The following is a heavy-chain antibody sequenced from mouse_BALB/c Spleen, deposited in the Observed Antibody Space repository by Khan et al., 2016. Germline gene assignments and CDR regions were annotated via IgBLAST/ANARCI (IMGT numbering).Heavy chain of an antibody. CDR2: IHYSGST. V-gene: IGHV3-1*02. Sequence: EVQLQESGPDLVKPSQSLSLTCTVTGFSITSDYSWHWIRQFPGNKLEWMGYIHYSGSTNYNPSLKSRISITRDTSKNQFFLQLNSVTTEDTDTFYCARYSYGVAPWFAYWGQGTLVTVSA. D-gene: IGHD1-1*01. CDR1: GFSITSDYS. CDR3: ARYSYGVAPWFAY. J-gene: IGHJ3*01.